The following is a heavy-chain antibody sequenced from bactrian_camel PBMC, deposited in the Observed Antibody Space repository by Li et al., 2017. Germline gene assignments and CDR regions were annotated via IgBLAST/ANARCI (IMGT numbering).Heavy chain of an antibody. CDR2: IRRDGDE. J-gene: IGHJ6*01. CDR1: GYTFSGGC. CDR3: AAGTRIIVGDYCDGITA. V-gene: IGHV3S55*01. Sequence: HVQLVESGGGSVQAGGSLRLSCLVGGYTFSGGCMGWFRQAAGKAREGIAGIRRDGDEYYADSVKGRFTISQDNAKDIIYLQMSSLTPDDTAMYYCAAGTRIIVGDYCDGITAWGQGTQVTVS. D-gene: IGHD3*01.